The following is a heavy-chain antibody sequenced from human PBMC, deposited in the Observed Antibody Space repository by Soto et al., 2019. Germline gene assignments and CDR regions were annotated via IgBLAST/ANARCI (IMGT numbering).Heavy chain of an antibody. CDR2: IHLESCKT. J-gene: IGHJ6*02. D-gene: IGHD6-19*01. Sequence: GASVKVSCKASGDTFSDYDINWVRQAPGQGLEWMGWIHLESCKTSFAQKFQGRLTMTGDTSIDTAYMDLTSLTSEDTAVYYCAITPGWFAGMAVWGQGTTVTVSS. V-gene: IGHV1-8*01. CDR1: GDTFSDYD. CDR3: AITPGWFAGMAV.